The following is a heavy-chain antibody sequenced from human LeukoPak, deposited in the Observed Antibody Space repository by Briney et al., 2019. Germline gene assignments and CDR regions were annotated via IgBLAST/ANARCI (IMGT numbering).Heavy chain of an antibody. J-gene: IGHJ6*04. CDR3: ARESRRGLSITYYYGMDV. Sequence: GGSLRLSCAASGFTFSSHEMNWVRQAPGKGLEWVSYISSSGSTIYYADSVKGRFTISRDNAKNSLYLQMNSLRAEDTAVYYCARESRRGLSITYYYGMDVWGKGTTVTVSS. D-gene: IGHD2-21*01. V-gene: IGHV3-48*03. CDR1: GFTFSSHE. CDR2: ISSSGSTI.